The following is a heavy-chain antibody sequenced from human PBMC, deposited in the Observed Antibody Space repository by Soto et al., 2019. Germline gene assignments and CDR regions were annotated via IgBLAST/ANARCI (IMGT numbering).Heavy chain of an antibody. D-gene: IGHD3-3*01. CDR2: ISAYNGET. V-gene: IGHV1-18*04. Sequence: ASVKVSCKASGYTFMTYGISWVRQAPGHGFEWMGWISAYNGETNYAQKFQGRVTMTTDTSTSTAYMELRSLRSDDTAVYYCTRDFTWSEVYWGQGVQVTVSS. J-gene: IGHJ4*02. CDR1: GYTFMTYG. CDR3: TRDFTWSEVY.